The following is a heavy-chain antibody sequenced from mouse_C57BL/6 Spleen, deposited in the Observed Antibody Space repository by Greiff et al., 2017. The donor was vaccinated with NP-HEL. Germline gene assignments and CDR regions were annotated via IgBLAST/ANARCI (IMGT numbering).Heavy chain of an antibody. CDR1: GYSITSGYY. CDR3: ASEPNWYFDV. V-gene: IGHV3-6*01. J-gene: IGHJ1*03. CDR2: ISYDGSN. Sequence: EVQLQESGPGLVKPSQSLSLTCSVTGYSITSGYYWNWIRQFPGNKLEWMGYISYDGSNNYNPSLKNRISITRDTSKNQFFLKLNSVTTEDTATYYCASEPNWYFDVWGTGTTVTVSS.